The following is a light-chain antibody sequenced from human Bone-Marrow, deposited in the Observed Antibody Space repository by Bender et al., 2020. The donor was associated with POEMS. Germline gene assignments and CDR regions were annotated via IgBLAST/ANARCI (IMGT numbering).Light chain of an antibody. CDR1: SSNIGNGA. CDR2: YDD. V-gene: IGLV1-36*01. CDR3: AAWDDSLNAWV. J-gene: IGLJ3*02. Sequence: QSVLTQPPSVSAAPRQRVTISCSGSSSNIGNGAVNWFQKLPGKPPKLLIYYDDLLPSGVSDRFSGSKSGTSASLAISGLQSEDEADYYCAAWDDSLNAWVFGGGTKLTVL.